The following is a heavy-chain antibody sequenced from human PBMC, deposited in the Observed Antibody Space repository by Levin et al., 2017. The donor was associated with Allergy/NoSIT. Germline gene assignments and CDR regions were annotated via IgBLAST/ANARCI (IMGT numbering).Heavy chain of an antibody. CDR3: AKELDPSYYYDSSGYSHAFDI. J-gene: IGHJ3*02. V-gene: IGHV3-9*01. CDR2: ISWNSGSI. D-gene: IGHD3-22*01. Sequence: PGGSLRLSCAASGFTFDDYAMHWVRQAPGKGLEWVSGISWNSGSIGYADSVKGRFTISRDNAKNSLYLQMNSLRAEDTALYYCAKELDPSYYYDSSGYSHAFDIWGQGTMVTVSS. CDR1: GFTFDDYA.